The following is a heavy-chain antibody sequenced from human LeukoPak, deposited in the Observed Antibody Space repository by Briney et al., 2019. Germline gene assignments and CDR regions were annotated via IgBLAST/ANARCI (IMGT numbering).Heavy chain of an antibody. Sequence: GGSLRISCAASGFTVSSNYMSWVRQAPGKGLEWVSVIYSGGGTYYADSVKGRFTISRDNSKNTLYLQMNSLRAEDTAVYYCAREGSQGGMDVWGQGTTVTVSS. CDR3: AREGSQGGMDV. V-gene: IGHV3-66*02. J-gene: IGHJ6*02. CDR2: IYSGGGT. CDR1: GFTVSSNY.